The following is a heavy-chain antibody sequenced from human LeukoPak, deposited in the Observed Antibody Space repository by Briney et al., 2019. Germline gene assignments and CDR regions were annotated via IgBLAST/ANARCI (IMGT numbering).Heavy chain of an antibody. J-gene: IGHJ4*02. V-gene: IGHV1-18*01. CDR3: ARGDSSSWYPWDEFDY. CDR1: GYTFTSYG. D-gene: IGHD6-13*01. Sequence: GASVKVSCKASGYTFTSYGISWVRQAPGQGLEWMGWISAYNGNTNYAQKLQGRVTMTTDTSTSTAYMELRSLRSDDTAVYYCARGDSSSWYPWDEFDYWGQGTLVTVSS. CDR2: ISAYNGNT.